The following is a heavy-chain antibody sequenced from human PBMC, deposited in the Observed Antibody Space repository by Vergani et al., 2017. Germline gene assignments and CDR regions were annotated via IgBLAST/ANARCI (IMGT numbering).Heavy chain of an antibody. V-gene: IGHV3-74*01. Sequence: EVQLVESGGGLVQPGGSLRLSCAASGFTFSSYWMHWVRQAPGKGLVWVSRINSDGSSTSYADSVKGRFTISRDNSKNTLYLQMNSLRAEDTAVYYCARAYCSSTSCYTGVDYWGQGTLVTVSS. CDR2: INSDGSST. D-gene: IGHD2-2*02. CDR1: GFTFSSYW. CDR3: ARAYCSSTSCYTGVDY. J-gene: IGHJ4*02.